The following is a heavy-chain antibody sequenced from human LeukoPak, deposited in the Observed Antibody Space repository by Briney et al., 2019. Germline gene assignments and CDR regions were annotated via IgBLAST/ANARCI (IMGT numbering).Heavy chain of an antibody. J-gene: IGHJ3*02. D-gene: IGHD4-17*01. V-gene: IGHV4-59*01. CDR1: GGSISSYH. Sequence: PSETLSLTCTVSGGSISSYHWSWIRQPPGKGLEWIGYMYYSGSTKYKPSLKSRVIISVDTSKNQFSLKLSSVTAADTAVYYCAREREGSTMTTRRPFDIWGQGTMVTVSS. CDR2: MYYSGST. CDR3: AREREGSTMTTRRPFDI.